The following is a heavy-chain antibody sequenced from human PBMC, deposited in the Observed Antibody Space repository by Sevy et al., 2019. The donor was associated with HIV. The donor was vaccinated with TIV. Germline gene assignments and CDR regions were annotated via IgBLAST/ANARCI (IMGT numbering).Heavy chain of an antibody. D-gene: IGHD2-2*02. CDR1: GGTFSSYA. V-gene: IGHV1-69*13. CDR3: ARGPVPAAISVYWFDP. Sequence: ASVKVSCKASGGTFSSYAISWVRQAPGQGLEWMGGIIPIFGTANYAQKFQGRVTITADESTSTAYMELSSLRSEDTAVYYCARGPVPAAISVYWFDPWGQGTLVTVSS. J-gene: IGHJ5*02. CDR2: IIPIFGTA.